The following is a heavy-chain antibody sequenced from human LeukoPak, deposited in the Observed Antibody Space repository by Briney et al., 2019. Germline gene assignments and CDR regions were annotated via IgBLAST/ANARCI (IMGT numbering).Heavy chain of an antibody. D-gene: IGHD2-15*01. J-gene: IGHJ4*02. Sequence: SETLSLTCTVSGGSISRYYWNWIRQPPGERLEWIGWIHYSGSTSYNPSLESRVTISVDTSKNHISLKMSSVTAADTAVYYCARLPIGYCSGGSCYDTANFDYWGQGTLVTVSS. CDR2: IHYSGST. CDR1: GGSISRYY. CDR3: ARLPIGYCSGGSCYDTANFDY. V-gene: IGHV4-59*08.